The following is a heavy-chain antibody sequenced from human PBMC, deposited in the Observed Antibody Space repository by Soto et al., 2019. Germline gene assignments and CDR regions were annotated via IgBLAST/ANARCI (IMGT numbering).Heavy chain of an antibody. Sequence: QVQLQQSGPGLVKPSQTLSLTCAISGDSVSSNSAAWNWIRQSPSRGIAWLVRTYYRSNRYNDYAVAVNSGITINPDKSKNQCYQQLNCVTPEDTAVYYCAGDRSDSGGLLCDYWGQGTLVTVSS. CDR1: GDSVSSNSAA. J-gene: IGHJ4*02. CDR2: TYYRSNRYN. D-gene: IGHD2-15*01. CDR3: AGDRSDSGGLLCDY. V-gene: IGHV6-1*01.